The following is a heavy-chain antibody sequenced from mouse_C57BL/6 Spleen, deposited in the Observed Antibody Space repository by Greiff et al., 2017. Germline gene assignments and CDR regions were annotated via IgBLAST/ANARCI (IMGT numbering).Heavy chain of an antibody. CDR1: GYAFSSYW. CDR3: ARKLYYSGISSFYFDY. CDR2: IYPGDGDT. J-gene: IGHJ2*01. D-gene: IGHD1-1*01. Sequence: VQLQQSGAELVKPGASVKISCKASGYAFSSYWMNWVKQRPGKGLEWIGQIYPGDGDTNYNGKFKGKATLTADKSSSTAYMQLSSLTSEDSAVYFCARKLYYSGISSFYFDYWGQGTTLTVSS. V-gene: IGHV1-80*01.